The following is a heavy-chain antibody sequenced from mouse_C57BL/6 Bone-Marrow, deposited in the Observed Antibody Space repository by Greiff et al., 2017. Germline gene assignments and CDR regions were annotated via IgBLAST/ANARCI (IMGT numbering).Heavy chain of an antibody. CDR3: TTGILTLD. CDR2: IDPENGDT. Sequence: VHVKQSGAELVRPGASVKLSCTASGFNIKDDYMHWVKQRPEQGLEWIGWIDPENGDTEYASKFQGKATITADTSSNTAYLQLSSLTSEDTAVYYCTTGILTLDWGQGTTLTVSS. CDR1: GFNIKDDY. J-gene: IGHJ2*01. V-gene: IGHV14-4*01. D-gene: IGHD1-1*01.